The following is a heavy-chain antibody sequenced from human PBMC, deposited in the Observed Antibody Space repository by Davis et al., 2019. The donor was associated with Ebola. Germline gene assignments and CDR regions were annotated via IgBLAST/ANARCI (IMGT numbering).Heavy chain of an antibody. Sequence: GESLKISCAASGFTFSNYWMSWVRQAPGKGPEWVAHIKKDGNERYYVDSVKGRFTISRDNARNSMYLQMNSLRPEDTAFYYCVTWYSTTFNRWGQGTLVTVSS. CDR2: IKKDGNER. CDR1: GFTFSNYW. CDR3: VTWYSTTFNR. V-gene: IGHV3-7*03. J-gene: IGHJ4*02. D-gene: IGHD1-26*01.